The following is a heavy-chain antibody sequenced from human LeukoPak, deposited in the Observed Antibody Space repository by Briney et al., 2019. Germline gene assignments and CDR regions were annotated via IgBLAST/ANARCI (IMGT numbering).Heavy chain of an antibody. D-gene: IGHD2-2*01. V-gene: IGHV3-30*02. CDR1: GFTFSSYG. Sequence: PGGSLRLSCAASGFTFSSYGMHWVRQAPGKGLEWVAFIRYDGSNKYYADSVKGRFTISRDNSKNTLYLQMNSLRAEDTAVYYCAKDGDLWPSTLIDYWGQGTLVTVSS. CDR2: IRYDGSNK. J-gene: IGHJ4*02. CDR3: AKDGDLWPSTLIDY.